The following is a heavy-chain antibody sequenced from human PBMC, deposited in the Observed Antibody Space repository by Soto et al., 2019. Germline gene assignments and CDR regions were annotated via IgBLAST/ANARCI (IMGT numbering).Heavy chain of an antibody. CDR3: ASSNAYYDVWSGYFDY. CDR2: IYYSGRT. D-gene: IGHD3-3*01. Sequence: QVQLQESGPGLVKPSETLSLTCTVSGGSVSSGSYYWNWIRQPPGKGLEWIGYIYYSGRTNYNPSLKSRVTISVDTSKNQFSLKLSSVTAADTAVYYCASSNAYYDVWSGYFDYWGQGTLVTVSS. V-gene: IGHV4-61*01. J-gene: IGHJ4*02. CDR1: GGSVSSGSYY.